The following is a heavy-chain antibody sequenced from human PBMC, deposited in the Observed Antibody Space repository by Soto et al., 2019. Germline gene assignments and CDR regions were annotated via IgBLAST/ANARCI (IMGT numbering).Heavy chain of an antibody. Sequence: PSETLSLTCAVYGGSFSGYYWSWIRQPPGKGLEWIGEINHSGSTNYNPSLKSRVTISVDTSKNQFSLKLSSVTAADTPPYYCPNTHHAILNPPDDAFDIWGQVTMVTVSS. V-gene: IGHV4-34*01. CDR2: INHSGST. CDR1: GGSFSGYY. D-gene: IGHD3-9*01. J-gene: IGHJ3*02. CDR3: PNTHHAILNPPDDAFDI.